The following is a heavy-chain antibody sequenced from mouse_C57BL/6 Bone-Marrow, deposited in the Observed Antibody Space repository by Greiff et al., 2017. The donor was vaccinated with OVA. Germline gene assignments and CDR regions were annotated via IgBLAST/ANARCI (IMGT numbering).Heavy chain of an antibody. Sequence: VQLQQSGAELVKPGASVKISCKASGYAFSNYWMNWVKQRPGKGLEWIGQIYPGDGDTNYNGKFKGKSSLTADKSSRTGYIQLSSLTSEDTAVYVCARGAYWGQGTLVTVSA. CDR1: GYAFSNYW. CDR2: IYPGDGDT. CDR3: ARGAY. V-gene: IGHV1-80*01. J-gene: IGHJ3*01.